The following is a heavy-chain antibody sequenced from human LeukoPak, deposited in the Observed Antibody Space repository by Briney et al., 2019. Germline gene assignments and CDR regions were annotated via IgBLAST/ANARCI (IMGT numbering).Heavy chain of an antibody. D-gene: IGHD3-22*01. CDR2: ISGSGGST. J-gene: IGHJ4*02. CDR1: GFTFSSYA. Sequence: SEGSLRLSCAASGFTFSSYAMSWVRQAPGKGLEWVSAISGSGGSTYYADSVKGRFTISRDNSKNTLYLQMNSLRAEDTAVYYCAKNGKGYYDSSYWGQGTLVTVSS. V-gene: IGHV3-23*01. CDR3: AKNGKGYYDSSY.